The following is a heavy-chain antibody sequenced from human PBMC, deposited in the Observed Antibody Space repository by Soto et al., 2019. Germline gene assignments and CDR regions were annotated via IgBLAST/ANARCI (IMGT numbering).Heavy chain of an antibody. Sequence: GASVKVSCKASGYTFTSYYMHWVRQAPGQGLEWMGIINPSGGSTSYAQKFQGRVTMTRDTSTSTVYMELSSLRSEDTAVYYCARAGYPPGWVYGMDVGGKGTTVTVSS. V-gene: IGHV1-46*01. J-gene: IGHJ6*04. CDR2: INPSGGST. CDR1: GYTFTSYY. CDR3: ARAGYPPGWVYGMDV. D-gene: IGHD3-16*02.